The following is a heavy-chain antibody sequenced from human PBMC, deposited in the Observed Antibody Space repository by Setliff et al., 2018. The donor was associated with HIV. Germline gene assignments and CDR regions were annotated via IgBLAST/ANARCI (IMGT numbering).Heavy chain of an antibody. CDR1: GGSISSYY. Sequence: SETLSLTCTVSGGSISSYYWSRIRQPPGKGLEWIGYIYYSGSTNYNPSLKSRVTISVDTSKNQFSLKLSSVTAADTAVYYCARGLGGSYYYYYYMDVWGKGTTVTVSS. D-gene: IGHD1-26*01. V-gene: IGHV4-59*01. CDR2: IYYSGST. J-gene: IGHJ6*03. CDR3: ARGLGGSYYYYYYMDV.